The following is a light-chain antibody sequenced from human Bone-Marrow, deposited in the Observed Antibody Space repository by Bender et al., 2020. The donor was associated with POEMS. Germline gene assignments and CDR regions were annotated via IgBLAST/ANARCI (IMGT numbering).Light chain of an antibody. CDR1: SSDVGAYNN. V-gene: IGLV2-11*01. CDR3: QSYDNSLGGWV. J-gene: IGLJ3*02. CDR2: DVG. Sequence: QSALTQPRSVSGSPGQSVAISCTGTSSDVGAYNNVSWYQQHPGKAPKLMIYDVGNRPSGVPDRFSGSKSGTSASLAITGLQAEDEGDYYCQSYDNSLGGWVFGGGTKLTVL.